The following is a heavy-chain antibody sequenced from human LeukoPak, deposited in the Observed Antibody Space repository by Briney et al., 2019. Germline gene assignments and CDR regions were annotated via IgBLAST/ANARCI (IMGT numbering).Heavy chain of an antibody. CDR3: ARGRSITLLRGVAMSDGFDI. J-gene: IGHJ3*02. Sequence: GGSLRLSCAASGFTFSTYSMNWVRQAPGKGQEWVSFMDTSTSCIYYGDSVKGRFTVSRDNAKNSLYLQMNDLRAEGTAVYYCARGRSITLLRGVAMSDGFDIWGQGAMVTVSS. V-gene: IGHV3-21*01. CDR2: MDTSTSCI. D-gene: IGHD3-10*01. CDR1: GFTFSTYS.